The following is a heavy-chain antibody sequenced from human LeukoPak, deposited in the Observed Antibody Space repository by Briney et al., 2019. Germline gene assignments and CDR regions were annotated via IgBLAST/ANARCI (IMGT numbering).Heavy chain of an antibody. V-gene: IGHV1-8*01. D-gene: IGHD1-26*01. CDR1: GYTFTSYD. J-gene: IGHJ5*02. CDR3: ARDFPSIVGARKCWFDP. CDR2: MNPNSGNT. Sequence: ASVKVSCKASGYTFTSYDINWVRQATGQGLEWMGWMNPNSGNTGYAQKFQGRVTMTRNTSISTAYMELSSLRSEDTAVYYCARDFPSIVGARKCWFDPWGQGTLVTVSS.